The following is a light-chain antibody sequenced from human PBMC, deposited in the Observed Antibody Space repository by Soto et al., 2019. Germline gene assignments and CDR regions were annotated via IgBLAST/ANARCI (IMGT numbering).Light chain of an antibody. Sequence: QSALTQPASVSGSPGQSITISSNGTSTDVVSWYQQHPGKAPKLIIYEVSNRPSGISTRFSGSKSGNTASLTISGLQAEDEADYYCSSYTSTSTYVFGPETKLTVL. V-gene: IGLV2-14*01. CDR2: EVS. CDR3: SSYTSTSTYV. J-gene: IGLJ1*01. CDR1: STDV.